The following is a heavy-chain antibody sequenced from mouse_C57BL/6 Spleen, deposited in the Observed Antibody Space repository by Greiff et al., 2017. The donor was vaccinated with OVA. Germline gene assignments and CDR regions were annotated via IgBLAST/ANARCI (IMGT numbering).Heavy chain of an antibody. CDR2: VDPSDSET. Sequence: QVQLQQPGAELVRPGSSVKLSCKASGYTFTSYWMHWVKQRPIQGLEWIGNVDPSDSETHYNQKFKDKATLTVDKSSSTAYMQLSSLTSEDSAVDYCARAGDYDRFAYWGQGTLVTVSA. D-gene: IGHD2-4*01. V-gene: IGHV1-52*01. J-gene: IGHJ3*01. CDR1: GYTFTSYW. CDR3: ARAGDYDRFAY.